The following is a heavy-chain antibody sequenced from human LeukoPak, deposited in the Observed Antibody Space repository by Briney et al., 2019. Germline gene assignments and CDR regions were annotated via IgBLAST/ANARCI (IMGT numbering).Heavy chain of an antibody. J-gene: IGHJ6*03. CDR1: GGSISSYY. Sequence: SETLSLTCTVSGGSISSYYWSWIRQPPGKGLEWIGEINHSGSTNYNPSLKGRVTISVDTSKNQFSLKLRSVTAADTAVYYCARGSWNYYYYYMDVWGKGTTVTVSS. CDR3: ARGSWNYYYYYMDV. V-gene: IGHV4-34*01. CDR2: INHSGST. D-gene: IGHD3-3*01.